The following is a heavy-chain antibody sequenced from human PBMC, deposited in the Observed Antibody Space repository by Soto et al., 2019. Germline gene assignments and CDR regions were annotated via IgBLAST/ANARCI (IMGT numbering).Heavy chain of an antibody. CDR2: ISSSTRII. CDR3: ARDLPIYGGAFDI. V-gene: IGHV3-48*01. CDR1: GFTFSTYS. D-gene: IGHD3-10*01. J-gene: IGHJ3*02. Sequence: EVQLVESGGGLVQPGGSLRLSCAASGFTFSTYSINWVRQAPGKGLEWVSYISSSTRIIYFADSVKGRFTISRDNAKNSLYLQVNSLRAEDTAVYYCARDLPIYGGAFDIWGQGTMVTVSS.